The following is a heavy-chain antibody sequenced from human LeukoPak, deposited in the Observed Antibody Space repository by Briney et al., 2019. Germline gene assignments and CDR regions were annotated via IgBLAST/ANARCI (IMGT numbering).Heavy chain of an antibody. V-gene: IGHV1-3*01. Sequence: ASVKVSCKTSGHTFTDYAMHWVRQAPGQRLEWMGWINAGNGNTKYSQKFQDRVTITRDTSASTAYMELSSLRSEDTAVFYCARAPVAWSKSFYFAYWGQGTVVTVSS. J-gene: IGHJ4*02. CDR1: GHTFTDYA. D-gene: IGHD2-8*02. CDR2: INAGNGNT. CDR3: ARAPVAWSKSFYFAY.